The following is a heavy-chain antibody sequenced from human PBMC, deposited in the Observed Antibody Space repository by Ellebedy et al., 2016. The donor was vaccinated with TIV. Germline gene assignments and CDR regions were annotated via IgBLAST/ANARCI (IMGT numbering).Heavy chain of an antibody. J-gene: IGHJ6*02. Sequence: GSLRLSXAVSGGSISSSNWWSWVRQPPGKGLEWIGEIYHSGSTNYNPSLKSRVTISVDKSKNQFSLKLSSVTAADTAVYYCARAWGFKLNYFYYGMDVWGQGTTVTVSS. CDR1: GGSISSSNW. D-gene: IGHD1-7*01. CDR2: IYHSGST. V-gene: IGHV4-4*02. CDR3: ARAWGFKLNYFYYGMDV.